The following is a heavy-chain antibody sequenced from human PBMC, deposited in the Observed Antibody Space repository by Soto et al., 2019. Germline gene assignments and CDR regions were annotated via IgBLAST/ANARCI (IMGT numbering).Heavy chain of an antibody. J-gene: IGHJ6*02. Sequence: ASVKVSCKASGFTFSNYGLNWVRQAPGQGLEWMGWVSANNGHTNYAQNLQGRVSMTIDTSTSTAYMELRGLTFDDTAVYYCARDIESVTAKHFFYYYATDVWGQGTTVTVSS. CDR2: VSANNGHT. D-gene: IGHD2-8*01. CDR3: ARDIESVTAKHFFYYYATDV. CDR1: GFTFSNYG. V-gene: IGHV1-18*01.